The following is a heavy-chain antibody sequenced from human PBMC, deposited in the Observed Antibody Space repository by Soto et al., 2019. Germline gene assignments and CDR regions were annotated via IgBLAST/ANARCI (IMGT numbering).Heavy chain of an antibody. J-gene: IGHJ4*02. CDR3: AREDDEAAASFDY. CDR2: INPNSGGT. CDR1: GYTFTDYY. V-gene: IGHV1-2*02. D-gene: IGHD6-13*01. Sequence: SVKVSCKASGYTFTDYYMHWVRQAPGQGLEWMGWINPNSGGTNYAQKFQGRVTMTRDTSTSTVYMGLSSLRSEDTAVYYCAREDDEAAASFDYWGQGTLVTVSS.